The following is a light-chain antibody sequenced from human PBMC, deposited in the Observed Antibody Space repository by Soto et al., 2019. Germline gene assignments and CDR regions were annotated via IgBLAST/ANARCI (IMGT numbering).Light chain of an antibody. CDR3: QQYINWPRT. V-gene: IGKV1-9*01. Sequence: ARVTIPCRASQGINIFLAWFQQKPGKAPNLLISAASTLQSGVPSRFSGSGSETEFTLTITSLQSEDFAVYYCQQYINWPRTFGQGTKVDI. CDR1: QGINIF. CDR2: AAS. J-gene: IGKJ1*01.